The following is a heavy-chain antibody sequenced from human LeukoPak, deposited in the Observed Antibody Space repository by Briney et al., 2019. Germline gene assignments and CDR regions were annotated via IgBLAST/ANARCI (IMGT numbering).Heavy chain of an antibody. V-gene: IGHV4-61*02. CDR3: VRVRQLAFDY. Sequence: SQTLSLTCTVSGGSISSGGYYWSWIRQHPGKGLEWIGRIYTSGSTNYNPSLKSRVTMSVDTSKNQFSLKLSSVTAADTAVYYCVRVRQLAFDYWGQGTLVTVSS. D-gene: IGHD6-6*01. CDR2: IYTSGST. CDR1: GGSISSGGYY. J-gene: IGHJ4*02.